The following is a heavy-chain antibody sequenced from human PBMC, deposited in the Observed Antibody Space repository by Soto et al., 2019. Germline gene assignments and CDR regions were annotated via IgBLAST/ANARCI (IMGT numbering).Heavy chain of an antibody. V-gene: IGHV3-30-3*01. CDR2: ISYDGSNK. J-gene: IGHJ3*02. Sequence: QVQLVESGGGVVQPGRSLRLSCAASGFTFSSYAMHWVRQAPGKGLEWVAVISYDGSNKYYADSVKGRFTISRDNSKNTLYLQMNSLRAEDTAVYYCARGWQSDAFDIWGQGTMVTVSS. CDR1: GFTFSSYA. CDR3: ARGWQSDAFDI.